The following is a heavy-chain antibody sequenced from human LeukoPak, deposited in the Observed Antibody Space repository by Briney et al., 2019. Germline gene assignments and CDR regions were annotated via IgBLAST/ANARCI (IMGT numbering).Heavy chain of an antibody. CDR1: GYSISSGYY. V-gene: IGHV4-38-2*02. Sequence: PSETLSLTCTVSGYSISSGYYWGWIRQPPGKGLEWIGSIYHTERTYYSPSLKSRVTISVDTSKNQFSLKLSSMTAADTAVYYRARHRGYYDSGGSHYWGQGTLVTVSS. CDR3: ARHRGYYDSGGSHY. CDR2: IYHTERT. D-gene: IGHD3-22*01. J-gene: IGHJ4*02.